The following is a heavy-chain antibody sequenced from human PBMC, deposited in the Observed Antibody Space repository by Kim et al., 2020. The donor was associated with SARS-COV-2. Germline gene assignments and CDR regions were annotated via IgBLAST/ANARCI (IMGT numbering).Heavy chain of an antibody. CDR3: AKDRGEYDYVWGSYRYGYYFDY. Sequence: GGSLRLSCAASGFTFSSYAMSWVRQAPGKGLEWVSAISGSGGSTYYADSVKGRFTISRDNSKNTLYLQMNSLRAEDTAVYYCAKDRGEYDYVWGSYRYGYYFDYWGQGTLVTVSS. CDR2: ISGSGGST. J-gene: IGHJ4*02. D-gene: IGHD3-16*02. V-gene: IGHV3-23*01. CDR1: GFTFSSYA.